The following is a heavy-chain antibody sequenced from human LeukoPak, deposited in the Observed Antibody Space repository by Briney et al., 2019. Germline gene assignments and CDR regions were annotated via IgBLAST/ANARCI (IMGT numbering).Heavy chain of an antibody. D-gene: IGHD5-18*01. CDR2: IYSSGST. Sequence: PSETLSLTCTVSGGSISSYYWSWIRQPPGKGLEWIGYIYSSGSTNYNPSLKSRLTISVDASKNQFSLKLTSVTAADTAVYYCASGYSYGEIWGQGTMVTVSS. J-gene: IGHJ3*02. CDR1: GGSISSYY. V-gene: IGHV4-59*12. CDR3: ASGYSYGEI.